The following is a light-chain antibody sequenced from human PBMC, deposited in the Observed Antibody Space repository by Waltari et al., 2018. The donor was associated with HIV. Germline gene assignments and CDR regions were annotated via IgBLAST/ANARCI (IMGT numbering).Light chain of an antibody. CDR1: NSDVGGYNS. CDR2: EFT. Sequence: QSALTQPASVSGSPGQSITISCTGSNSDVGGYNSVSWYQQHAGKAPELLLFEFTHRPSGISTRFSGSKSGNTATMTSAGLQAEDEADYYCSSYTTTSTILFGGGTKVTVL. CDR3: SSYTTTSTIL. V-gene: IGLV2-14*01. J-gene: IGLJ2*01.